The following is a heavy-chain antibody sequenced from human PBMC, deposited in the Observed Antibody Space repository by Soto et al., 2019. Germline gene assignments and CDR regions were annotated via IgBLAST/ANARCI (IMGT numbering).Heavy chain of an antibody. J-gene: IGHJ5*02. CDR1: GGSIGSSSYY. CDR3: ARHPSDFWFDP. V-gene: IGHV4-39*01. Sequence: SETLSLTCTVSGGSIGSSSYYWGWIRQPPGKGLEWIGSIYYSGSTYYNPSLKSRVTISVDTSKNQFSLKLSSVTAADTAVYYCARHPSDFWFDPWGQGTLVTVSS. CDR2: IYYSGST. D-gene: IGHD2-21*02.